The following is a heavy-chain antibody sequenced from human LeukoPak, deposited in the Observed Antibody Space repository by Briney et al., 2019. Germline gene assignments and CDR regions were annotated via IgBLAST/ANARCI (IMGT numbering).Heavy chain of an antibody. CDR1: GYSFTDYN. D-gene: IGHD3-9*01. V-gene: IGHV1-2*02. CDR3: ARERGYDILTGYPNWYFDI. CDR2: MNPNSGGT. Sequence: ASVKVSCKASGYSFTDYNMHWVRQAPGQGLEWMGYMNPNSGGTNYAQTFQGRVTMTRDMSITTAYMELSALKSDDTAVYYCARERGYDILTGYPNWYFDIWGRGTLVTVSS. J-gene: IGHJ2*01.